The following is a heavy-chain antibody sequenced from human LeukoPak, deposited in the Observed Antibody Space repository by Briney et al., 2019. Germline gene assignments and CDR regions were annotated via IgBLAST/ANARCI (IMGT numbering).Heavy chain of an antibody. J-gene: IGHJ4*02. CDR2: ISGSGGST. V-gene: IGHV3-23*01. CDR1: GFTFSSYA. Sequence: GGSLRLSCAASGFTFSSYAMSRVRQAPGKGLEWVSAISGSGGSTYYADSVKGRFTISRDNSKNTLYLQMNSLRAEDTAVYYCAKDSYYDFWSGYWPFDYWGQGTLVTVSS. CDR3: AKDSYYDFWSGYWPFDY. D-gene: IGHD3-3*01.